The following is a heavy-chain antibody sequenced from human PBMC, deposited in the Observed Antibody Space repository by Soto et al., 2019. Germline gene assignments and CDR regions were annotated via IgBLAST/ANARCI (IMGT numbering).Heavy chain of an antibody. D-gene: IGHD3-3*01. CDR2: IIPIPDIT. V-gene: IGHV1-69*08. J-gene: IGHJ3*01. Sequence: QVQLVQSGAEVRKPGSSVKVSCKAPGGTFSTYIISWVRQAPGQGLEWMGRIIPIPDITKYAQKFQGRVTVTADRSTSTAYMELTSLKSEATAVYYCARDRITTRGDAFDLWGQGTMVTVSS. CDR3: ARDRITTRGDAFDL. CDR1: GGTFSTYI.